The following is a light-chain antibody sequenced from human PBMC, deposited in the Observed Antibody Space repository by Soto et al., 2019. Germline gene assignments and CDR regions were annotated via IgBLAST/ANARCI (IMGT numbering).Light chain of an antibody. V-gene: IGKV1-9*01. CDR2: DAS. CDR3: QQLNTLPFT. Sequence: DIQMTQSPSALAASVGNRVTITCQASQDIATYLNWYQQKPGKAPNLLIYDASSLKSGVPSRFSGSGSGTEFTLTISGLLPEDFATYHCQQLNTLPFTFGQGTQLEIK. CDR1: QDIATY. J-gene: IGKJ5*01.